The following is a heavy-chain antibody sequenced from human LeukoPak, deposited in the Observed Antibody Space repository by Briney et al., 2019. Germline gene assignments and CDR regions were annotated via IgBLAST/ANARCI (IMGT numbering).Heavy chain of an antibody. CDR3: ARFGGPHAFDI. Sequence: SETLSLTCNVSGASIRISNYYWSWIRQPPGKGLEWIAYINYSGSTNYNPSLKSRVTISVDTSKNHFSLTLSSVTAADTAVYYCARFGGPHAFDIWGQGTMVTVSS. CDR2: INYSGST. D-gene: IGHD3-3*01. V-gene: IGHV4-61*03. CDR1: GASIRISNYY. J-gene: IGHJ3*02.